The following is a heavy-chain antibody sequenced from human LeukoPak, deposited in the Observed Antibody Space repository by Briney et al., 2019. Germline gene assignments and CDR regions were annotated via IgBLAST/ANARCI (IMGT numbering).Heavy chain of an antibody. CDR1: GGSISSYY. V-gene: IGHV4-4*07. Sequence: PSETLSLTCTVSGGSISSYYWSWIRQPAGKGLEWIGRIYTSGSTNYNPSLKSRVTISVDTSKNQFSLKLSSVTAADTAVYYCARQYGSGSRVAFDIWGQGTMVTVSS. CDR2: IYTSGST. J-gene: IGHJ3*02. CDR3: ARQYGSGSRVAFDI. D-gene: IGHD3-10*01.